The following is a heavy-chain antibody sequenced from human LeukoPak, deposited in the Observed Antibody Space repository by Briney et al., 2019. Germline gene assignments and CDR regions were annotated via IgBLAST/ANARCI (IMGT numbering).Heavy chain of an antibody. J-gene: IGHJ6*02. Sequence: GGSLRLSCAASGFTFRNYVIHWVRQAPGKGLEWVAVIWYDGSNKYYADSVKGRFTISRDNSKNTLYLQMNSLRAEDTAVYYCARGRYYDFWSGYYPNPNYYYYGMDVWGQGTTVTVSS. V-gene: IGHV3-33*08. D-gene: IGHD3-3*01. CDR1: GFTFRNYV. CDR2: IWYDGSNK. CDR3: ARGRYYDFWSGYYPNPNYYYYGMDV.